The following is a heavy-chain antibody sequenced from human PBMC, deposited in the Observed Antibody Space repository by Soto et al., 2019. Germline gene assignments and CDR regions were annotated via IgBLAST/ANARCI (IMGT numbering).Heavy chain of an antibody. CDR1: GFTFSSYG. CDR3: ARDRGG. V-gene: IGHV3-33*01. CDR2: IWYDGSNK. D-gene: IGHD3-16*01. Sequence: QVQLVESGGGVVQPGRSLRLSCAASGFTFSSYGMHWVRQAPGKGLEWVAVIWYDGSNKYYADSVKGRVTIARDNSKNTLYLKMNSLRAEDTAVYDCARDRGGWGQGTLVTVSS. J-gene: IGHJ4*02.